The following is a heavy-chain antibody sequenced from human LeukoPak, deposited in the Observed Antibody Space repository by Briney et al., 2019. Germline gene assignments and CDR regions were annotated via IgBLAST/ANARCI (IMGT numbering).Heavy chain of an antibody. J-gene: IGHJ4*02. CDR2: IWYDGSNK. CDR1: GFTFSSYG. V-gene: IGHV3-33*06. Sequence: GRSLRLSCAASGFTFSSYGMHWVRQAPGKGLEWAAVIWYDGSNKYYADSVKGRFTISRDNSKNTLYLQMNSLRAEDTAVYYCAKDRGGWLRLTYYFDYWGQGTLVTVSS. D-gene: IGHD5-12*01. CDR3: AKDRGGWLRLTYYFDY.